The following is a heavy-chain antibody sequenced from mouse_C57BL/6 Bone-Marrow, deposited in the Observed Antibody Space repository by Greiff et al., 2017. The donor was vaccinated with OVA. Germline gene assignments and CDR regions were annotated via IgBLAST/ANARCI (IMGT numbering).Heavy chain of an antibody. CDR3: ARGPMNYYGSDHYWYFDV. V-gene: IGHV1-18*01. CDR1: GYTFTDYN. D-gene: IGHD1-1*01. CDR2: INPNNGGT. Sequence: VQLQQSGPELVKPGASVKIPCKASGYTFTDYNMDWVKQSHGKSLEWIGDINPNNGGTIYNQKFKGKATLTVDKSSSTAYMELRSLTSEDTAVYYCARGPMNYYGSDHYWYFDVWGTGTTVTVSS. J-gene: IGHJ1*03.